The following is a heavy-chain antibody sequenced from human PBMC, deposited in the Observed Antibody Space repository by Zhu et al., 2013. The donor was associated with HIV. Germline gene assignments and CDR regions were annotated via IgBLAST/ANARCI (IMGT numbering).Heavy chain of an antibody. V-gene: IGHV1-46*01. Sequence: QVQLVQSGAEVKKPGASVKVPARHLDTASPTITSTGCARPPGQGLEWMGIINPSGGSTSYAQKFQGRVTVTTDTSTSTAYMELRSLRSDDTAVYYCARGPYFRDYFDYWGQGTLVTVSS. J-gene: IGHJ4*02. CDR1: DTASPTIT. CDR3: ARGPYFRDYFDY. D-gene: IGHD3-10*02. CDR2: INPSGGST.